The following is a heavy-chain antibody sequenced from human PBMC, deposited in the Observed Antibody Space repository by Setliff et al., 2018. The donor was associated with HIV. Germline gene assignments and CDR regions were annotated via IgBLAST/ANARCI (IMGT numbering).Heavy chain of an antibody. J-gene: IGHJ4*02. Sequence: PSDTLSLTCTVSGGPISSSNYYWGWIRQPPGKGLEWIGSFFYSGSTYHNPSLKSRVTISVDTSKNQFSLELSSVTAADTAVYYCARLTSGWFFAYWGQGTLVTVSS. CDR3: ARLTSGWFFAY. V-gene: IGHV4-39*01. CDR1: GGPISSSNYY. CDR2: FFYSGST. D-gene: IGHD6-19*01.